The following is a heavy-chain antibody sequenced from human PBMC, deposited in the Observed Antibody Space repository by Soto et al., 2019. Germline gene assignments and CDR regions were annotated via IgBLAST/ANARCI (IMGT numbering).Heavy chain of an antibody. J-gene: IGHJ4*02. Sequence: QITLKESGPPLVRPAPTLTLTCAFSGFSLTTTRMGVAWIRQPPGKALEWLALIYWDDDKRYSPSLKNRLTVSKDTSTNRVVLTITNISPDDTGTYFCAHAGDFDLLSFDRWGPGTLVTVSS. D-gene: IGHD2-15*01. V-gene: IGHV2-5*02. CDR1: GFSLTTTRMG. CDR2: IYWDDDK. CDR3: AHAGDFDLLSFDR.